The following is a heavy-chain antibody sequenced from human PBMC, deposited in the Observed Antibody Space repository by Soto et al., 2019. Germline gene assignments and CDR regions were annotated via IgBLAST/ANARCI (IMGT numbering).Heavy chain of an antibody. CDR2: IPSDGRDV. Sequence: EVHLVESGGGLVQPGESLRLSCEASGFNFRDFWMHWVRQPPGKGPEWVSNIPSDGRDVSYADSVRGRFTISRDDARNTLYLQMSDLRVEDTAIYYCTRDDSGLGIDYWGQETQVTVSS. D-gene: IGHD1-26*01. J-gene: IGHJ4*02. V-gene: IGHV3-74*01. CDR3: TRDDSGLGIDY. CDR1: GFNFRDFW.